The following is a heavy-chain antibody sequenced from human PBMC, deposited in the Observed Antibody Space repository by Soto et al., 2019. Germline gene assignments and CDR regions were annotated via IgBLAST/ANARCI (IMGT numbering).Heavy chain of an antibody. CDR2: INHSGST. V-gene: IGHV4-34*01. CDR1: GGSFSGYY. D-gene: IGHD2-15*01. CDR3: ARGQTRTRLDCSGGSCRPYHRTYFDY. J-gene: IGHJ4*02. Sequence: PSETLSLTCAVYGGSFSGYYWSWIRQPPGKGLEWIGEINHSGSTNYNPSLKSRVTISVDTSKNQFSLKLSSVTAADTAVYYCARGQTRTRLDCSGGSCRPYHRTYFDYWGQGTLVTVSS.